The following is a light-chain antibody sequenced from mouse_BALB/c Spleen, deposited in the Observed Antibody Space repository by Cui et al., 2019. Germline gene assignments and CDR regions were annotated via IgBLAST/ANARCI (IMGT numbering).Light chain of an antibody. Sequence: DIVMPQSHKFMSTSVGDRVSITCKASQDVGTAVAWYQQKPGQSPKLLIYWASTRHTGVPDRFTGSGSGTDFTLTISNVQSEDLADYFCQQYSSYPFTFGSGTKLEIK. V-gene: IGKV6-23*01. CDR1: QDVGTA. J-gene: IGKJ4*01. CDR3: QQYSSYPFT. CDR2: WAS.